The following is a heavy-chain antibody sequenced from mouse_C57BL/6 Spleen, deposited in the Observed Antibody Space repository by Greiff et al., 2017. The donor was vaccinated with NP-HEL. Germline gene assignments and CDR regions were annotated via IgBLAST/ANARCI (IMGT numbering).Heavy chain of an antibody. CDR3: ARQYYYGSSYFDY. CDR1: GFTFSSSG. Sequence: EVMLVESGGDLVKPGGSLKLSCAASGFTFSSSGMSWVRQTPDKRLAWVATISSCGSYPYSPDSVKGRFTISSDNAKNTLYLQMSSLKSEDTAMYYCARQYYYGSSYFDYWGQGTTLTVSS. CDR2: ISSCGSYP. V-gene: IGHV5-6*01. J-gene: IGHJ2*01. D-gene: IGHD1-1*01.